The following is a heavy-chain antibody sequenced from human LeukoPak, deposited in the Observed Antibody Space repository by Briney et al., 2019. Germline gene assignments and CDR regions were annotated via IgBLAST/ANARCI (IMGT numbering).Heavy chain of an antibody. CDR1: GGSISSSSYY. J-gene: IGHJ5*02. Sequence: NASETLSLTCTVSGGSISSSSYYWGWIRQPPGKGLEWIGSIYYSGSTYYNPSLKSRVTISVDTSKNQFSLKLSSVTAADTAVYYCARHFRDSSGYYSWFDPWGQGTLVTVSS. V-gene: IGHV4-39*01. CDR2: IYYSGST. D-gene: IGHD3-22*01. CDR3: ARHFRDSSGYYSWFDP.